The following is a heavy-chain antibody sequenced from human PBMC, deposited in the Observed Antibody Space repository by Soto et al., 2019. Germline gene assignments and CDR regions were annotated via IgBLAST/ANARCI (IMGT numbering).Heavy chain of an antibody. J-gene: IGHJ4*02. CDR1: GFTFSSYA. V-gene: IGHV3-23*01. D-gene: IGHD6-6*01. Sequence: EVQLLESGGGLVQPGESLRLSCAASGFTFSSYAMSWVRQAPGKGLEWVSSISGSGASTYYADSVKGRFTISRDNSKNTLYLQMNSLRVEDTAVYYCAKDGGIAARLEDDWGQGTLVTVSS. CDR3: AKDGGIAARLEDD. CDR2: ISGSGAST.